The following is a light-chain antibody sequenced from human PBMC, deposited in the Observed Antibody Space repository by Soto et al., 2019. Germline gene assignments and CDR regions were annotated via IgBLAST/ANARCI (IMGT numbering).Light chain of an antibody. CDR2: SNT. CDR3: AAWDDSLNGVV. V-gene: IGLV1-44*01. Sequence: QAVVTQQTSASGTPGQTIAISCSGGSSNIGIHTVNWYQQLPGTAPRLLIYSNTQRPSGVPDRFSGSKSGTSASLAISGLQSEYEGDYYCAAWDDSLNGVVFGGGTKLTVL. J-gene: IGLJ2*01. CDR1: SSNIGIHT.